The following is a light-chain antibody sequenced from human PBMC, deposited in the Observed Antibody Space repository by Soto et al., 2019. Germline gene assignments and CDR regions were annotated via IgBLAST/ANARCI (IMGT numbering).Light chain of an antibody. Sequence: DIVTTQSPLSLPFTPGERSSISCSSSQSLLHSNGYNYLDWYLQKPGQSPQLLIYLGSNRASGVPDRFSGSGSGTDFTLKISRVEAEDVGVYYCMQALQTPITFGQGTRLEIK. J-gene: IGKJ5*01. CDR2: LGS. CDR3: MQALQTPIT. CDR1: QSLLHSNGYNY. V-gene: IGKV2-28*01.